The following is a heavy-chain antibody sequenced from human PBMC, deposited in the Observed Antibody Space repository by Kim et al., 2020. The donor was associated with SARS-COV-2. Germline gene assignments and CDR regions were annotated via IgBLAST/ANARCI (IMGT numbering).Heavy chain of an antibody. J-gene: IGHJ6*02. CDR3: ARFSVPYGLDV. CDR2: VCPDETQK. V-gene: IGHV3-33*02. CDR1: GFTFRSYV. Sequence: GGSLRLSCAASGFTFRSYVIYWVRQAPGKGLEWVANVCPDETQKFYADSVKGRFSVSRDVAANIVFLQVDSLRVEDTALYYCARFSVPYGLDVWGQGTSVTVSS.